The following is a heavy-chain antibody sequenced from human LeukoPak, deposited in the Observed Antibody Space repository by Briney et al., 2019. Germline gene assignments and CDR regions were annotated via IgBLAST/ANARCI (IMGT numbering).Heavy chain of an antibody. J-gene: IGHJ4*02. Sequence: PGGSLRLSCAASGFTFSSYAMHWVRQAPGKGLEWVAVISYDGSNKYYADSVKGRFTISRDNSKNTLYLQMNSLRAEDTAVYYCAKVVGSWGPTIDLDYWGQGTLVTVSS. CDR3: AKVVGSWGPTIDLDY. D-gene: IGHD3-16*01. CDR1: GFTFSSYA. CDR2: ISYDGSNK. V-gene: IGHV3-30*04.